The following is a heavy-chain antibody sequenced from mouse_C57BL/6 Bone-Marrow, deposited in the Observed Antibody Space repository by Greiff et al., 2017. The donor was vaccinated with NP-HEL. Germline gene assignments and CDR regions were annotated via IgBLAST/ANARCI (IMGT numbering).Heavy chain of an antibody. J-gene: IGHJ1*03. CDR1: GFNIKNTY. V-gene: IGHV14-3*01. CDR3: AKGPLDDGYCWYVDV. CDR2: IDPANGNT. Sequence: VQLQQSVAELVRPGASVKLSCTASGFNIKNTYMHWVKQRPEQGLEWIGRIDPANGNTKYAPKFQGKATITADTSSNTAYLQLSSLTSEDTAIYYCAKGPLDDGYCWYVDVWGTGTTVTVSS. D-gene: IGHD2-3*01.